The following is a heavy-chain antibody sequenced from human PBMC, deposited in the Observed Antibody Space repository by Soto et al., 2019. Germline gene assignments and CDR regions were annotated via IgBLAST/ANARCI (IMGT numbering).Heavy chain of an antibody. D-gene: IGHD5-12*01. V-gene: IGHV4-31*03. CDR2: IHYSGST. CDR1: GDSISSGGYS. Sequence: SETLSLTCTVSGDSISSGGYSWTWIRQHPGKALEWIGNIHYSGSTFYNPTLKSRLSISVDTSTNQFSLKMNSVTAADTAVYYCAREGSSGSYYFDSWGQGTLVTVSS. J-gene: IGHJ4*02. CDR3: AREGSSGSYYFDS.